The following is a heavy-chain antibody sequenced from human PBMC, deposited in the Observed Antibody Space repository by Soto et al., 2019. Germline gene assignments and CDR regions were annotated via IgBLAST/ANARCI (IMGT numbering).Heavy chain of an antibody. CDR3: ARDRIGDGYNDPFAY. CDR1: GFTFSDYY. J-gene: IGHJ4*02. D-gene: IGHD5-12*01. V-gene: IGHV3-11*01. CDR2: ISSSGSSM. Sequence: GGSLRLSCAASGFTFSDYYMSWIRQAPGKGLEWVSYISSSGSSMYHADSVKGRFTISRDNTKNSLYLQMNSLRAEDTAVYYCARDRIGDGYNDPFAYWGQGTLVTVSS.